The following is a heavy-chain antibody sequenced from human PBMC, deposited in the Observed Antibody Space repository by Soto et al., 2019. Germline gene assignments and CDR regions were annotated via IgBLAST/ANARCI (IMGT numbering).Heavy chain of an antibody. CDR3: ARGRHDYGDYEISY. Sequence: PSETLSLTCAVYGGSFSGYYWSWIRQPPGKGLERIGEINHSGSTNYNPSLKSRVTISVDTSKNQFSLKLSSVTAADTAVYYCARGRHDYGDYEISYWGQGTLVTVSS. V-gene: IGHV4-34*01. J-gene: IGHJ4*02. CDR1: GGSFSGYY. CDR2: INHSGST. D-gene: IGHD4-17*01.